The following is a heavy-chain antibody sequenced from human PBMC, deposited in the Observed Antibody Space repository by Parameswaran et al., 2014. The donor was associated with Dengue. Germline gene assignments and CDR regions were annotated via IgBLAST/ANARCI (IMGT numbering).Heavy chain of an antibody. J-gene: IGHJ6*02. CDR2: INPSGGTT. CDR3: SRIDYYSYYGMDL. Sequence: VRQPWTRLEWMGVINPSGGTTTYAQKFQGRVTMTRDTSTSTVYMELSSLRSEDTAVYYCSRIDYYSYYGMDLWGQGTTVTVSS. V-gene: IGHV1-46*01.